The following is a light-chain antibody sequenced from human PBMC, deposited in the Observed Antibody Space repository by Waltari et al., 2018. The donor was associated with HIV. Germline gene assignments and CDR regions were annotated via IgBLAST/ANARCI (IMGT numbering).Light chain of an antibody. Sequence: QSVLTQPPSVSGAPGQRVPISCTGRSSNIGAQYALHWYQQLPGTAPKVLIYGNSDRPSGVPDRFSGSKSATSASLVITGLQAEDEGTYYCQSYDSSLSGWVFGGGTKLTVL. V-gene: IGLV1-40*01. J-gene: IGLJ3*02. CDR3: QSYDSSLSGWV. CDR1: SSNIGAQYA. CDR2: GNS.